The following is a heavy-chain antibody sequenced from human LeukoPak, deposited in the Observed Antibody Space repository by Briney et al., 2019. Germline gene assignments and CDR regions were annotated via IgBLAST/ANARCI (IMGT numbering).Heavy chain of an antibody. CDR2: IYYSGST. D-gene: IGHD6-13*01. J-gene: IGHJ5*02. Sequence: SETLSLTCTVSGDSISNYYWTWIRQHPGKGLEWIRYIYYSGSTYYNPSLKSRVTISVDTSKNQFSLKLSSVTAADTAVYYCAREGSSAAGTWGWFDPWGQGTLVTVSS. CDR3: AREGSSAAGTWGWFDP. V-gene: IGHV4-59*06. CDR1: GDSISNYY.